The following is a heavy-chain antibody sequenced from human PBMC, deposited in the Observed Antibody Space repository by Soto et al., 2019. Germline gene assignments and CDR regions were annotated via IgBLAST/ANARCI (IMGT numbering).Heavy chain of an antibody. CDR3: ARAPTYSYGSGTPYYFYAMDV. J-gene: IGHJ6*02. Sequence: SEALSLTCSVSGDSVSRYYWNWIRRPPGKGLEWIGYIYNSGSTNYTPSLKSRVTISVDTSKNQFSLTLTSVTAADTAVYYCARAPTYSYGSGTPYYFYAMDVWGQGTTVTVSS. CDR1: GDSVSRYY. V-gene: IGHV4-59*02. D-gene: IGHD3-10*01. CDR2: IYNSGST.